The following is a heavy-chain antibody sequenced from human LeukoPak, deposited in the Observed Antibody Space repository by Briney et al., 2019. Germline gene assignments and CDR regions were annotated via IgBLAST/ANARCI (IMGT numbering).Heavy chain of an antibody. D-gene: IGHD3-3*01. CDR1: GGTFSSYA. CDR2: IIPILGIA. J-gene: IGHJ4*02. Sequence: ASVKVSCKASGGTFSSYAISWVRQAPGQGLEWMGRIIPILGIANYAQKFQGRVTITADKSTSTAYMELSSLRSEDTAVYYCARVFYDFWSGYYIDYWGQGTLVTVSS. V-gene: IGHV1-69*04. CDR3: ARVFYDFWSGYYIDY.